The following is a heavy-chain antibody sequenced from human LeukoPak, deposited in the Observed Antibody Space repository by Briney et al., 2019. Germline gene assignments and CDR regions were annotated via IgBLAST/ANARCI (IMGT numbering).Heavy chain of an antibody. CDR2: INSDGSST. CDR1: GFTFSSFW. Sequence: GGSLRLSCGASGFTFSSFWMHWVRQAPGKGLVWVSRINSDGSSTSYADSVKGRFTISRDNAKNMLYQQMNSLRAEDTAVYYCAPHLSVVVPGAQYGMDVWGQGTTVTVSS. V-gene: IGHV3-74*01. D-gene: IGHD2-2*01. J-gene: IGHJ6*02. CDR3: APHLSVVVPGAQYGMDV.